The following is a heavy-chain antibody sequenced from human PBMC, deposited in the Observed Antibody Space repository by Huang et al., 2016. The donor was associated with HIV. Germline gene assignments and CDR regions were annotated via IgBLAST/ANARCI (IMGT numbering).Heavy chain of an antibody. CDR1: GFTFSNYA. CDR3: ARGRDGRSGFYFGDFDY. CDR2: VSYTASNK. V-gene: IGHV3-30-3*01. Sequence: QVQLVESGGGVVQPGRSLRLSCTASGFTFSNYAMHWLRQAPGKGLELVTLVSYTASNKYYADSVKGRFSISRDNSKNTMYLHMNSLRPEDTAVYYCARGRDGRSGFYFGDFDYWGQGTLVTVSS. J-gene: IGHJ4*02. D-gene: IGHD3-22*01.